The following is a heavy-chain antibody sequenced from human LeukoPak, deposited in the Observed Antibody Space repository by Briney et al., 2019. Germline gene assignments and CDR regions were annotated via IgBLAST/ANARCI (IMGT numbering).Heavy chain of an antibody. J-gene: IGHJ4*02. V-gene: IGHV1-46*01. CDR2: INPSGGST. CDR1: GYTFTGYY. Sequence: ASVKVSCKASGYTFTGYYMHWVRQAPGQGLEWMGIINPSGGSTSYAQKFQGRVTMTRDTSTSTVYMELSSLRSEDTAVYYCARACPPMNFDYWGQGTLVTISS. CDR3: ARACPPMNFDY.